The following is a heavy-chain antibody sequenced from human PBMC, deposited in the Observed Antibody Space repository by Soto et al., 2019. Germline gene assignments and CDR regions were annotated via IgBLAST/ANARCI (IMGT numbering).Heavy chain of an antibody. Sequence: ASVKVFCKTSGYTFTSYDINWVRQAPGQGLEWVGWMNTNSDDTRSAQKFRGRLTLTRDKSMRAVYMKLSNLRPDDSAVYYCAREWSAAGHFYGMDVWGQGTTVTSP. D-gene: IGHD6-13*01. J-gene: IGHJ6*02. CDR2: MNTNSDDT. CDR1: GYTFTSYD. CDR3: AREWSAAGHFYGMDV. V-gene: IGHV1-8*01.